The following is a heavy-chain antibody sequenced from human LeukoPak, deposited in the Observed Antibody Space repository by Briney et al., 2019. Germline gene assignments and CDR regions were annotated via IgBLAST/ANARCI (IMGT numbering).Heavy chain of an antibody. CDR2: ISAGGGST. D-gene: IGHD3-10*01. CDR1: GFPFSSYA. J-gene: IGHJ4*02. V-gene: IGHV3-23*01. Sequence: QTGGSLRLSCAASGFPFSSYAMSWVRQTPGKGLEWVSGISAGGGSTYYADSVKGRLTISRDNSKDTLYLQMDSLRAEDTAIYYCAKAYGSGNYHHYFDYWGQGTLVTVSS. CDR3: AKAYGSGNYHHYFDY.